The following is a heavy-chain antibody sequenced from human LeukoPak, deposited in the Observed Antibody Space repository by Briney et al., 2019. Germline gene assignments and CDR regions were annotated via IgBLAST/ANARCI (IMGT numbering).Heavy chain of an antibody. CDR2: VYHSGST. D-gene: IGHD6-13*01. J-gene: IGHJ4*02. Sequence: IPSETLSLTCTVSGNSISSGYYWDWIRQPPGKGLQWIGSVYHSGSTYYNPSLKSRITISVDTSKNQFSLKLSSVTAADTAVYYCARNWYGSSWSEQIYYFDYWGQGTLVTVSS. V-gene: IGHV4-38-2*02. CDR3: ARNWYGSSWSEQIYYFDY. CDR1: GNSISSGYY.